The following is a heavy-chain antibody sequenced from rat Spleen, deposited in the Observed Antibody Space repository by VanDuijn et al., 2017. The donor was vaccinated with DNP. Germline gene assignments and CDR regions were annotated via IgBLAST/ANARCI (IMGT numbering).Heavy chain of an antibody. V-gene: IGHV5S13*01. J-gene: IGHJ3*01. CDR1: GFTFSNYG. CDR3: TAGPTAY. Sequence: EVQLVESGGGLVQPGRSLKISCSTSGFTFSNYGLAWVRQAPKKGLEWVATISARGGDTYYRDSVKGRFTISRDNAESTLYLQMDSLRSEDTATYYCTAGPTAYWGQGTLVTVSS. CDR2: ISARGGDT. D-gene: IGHD2-1*01.